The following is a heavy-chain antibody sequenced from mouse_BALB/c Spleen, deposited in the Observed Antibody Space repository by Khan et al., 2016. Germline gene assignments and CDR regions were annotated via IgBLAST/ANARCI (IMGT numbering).Heavy chain of an antibody. Sequence: EVQLQESGPGLVKPSQSLSLTYTVTGYSITSDYAWNWIRQFPGNKLEWMGYISYSGSTSYNPSLKSRISITRDTSKNQFFLQLNSVTTEDTATXYCATFFGTDYAMDYWGQGTSVTVSS. CDR3: ATFFGTDYAMDY. V-gene: IGHV3-2*02. CDR1: GYSITSDYA. J-gene: IGHJ4*01. CDR2: ISYSGST. D-gene: IGHD3-3*01.